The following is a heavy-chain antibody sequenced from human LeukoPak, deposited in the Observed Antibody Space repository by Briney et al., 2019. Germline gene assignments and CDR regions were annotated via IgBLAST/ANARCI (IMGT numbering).Heavy chain of an antibody. J-gene: IGHJ4*02. Sequence: ASVKVSCKASGYTFTGYYMHWVRQAPGQGLEWMGWINPKSGGTKYAQKFQGRVTMTRDTSINTAYMELRRLRFDDTAVFYCARPLYSSGSHWGYWGQGTLVTVSS. D-gene: IGHD6-19*01. V-gene: IGHV1-2*02. CDR3: ARPLYSSGSHWGY. CDR1: GYTFTGYY. CDR2: INPKSGGT.